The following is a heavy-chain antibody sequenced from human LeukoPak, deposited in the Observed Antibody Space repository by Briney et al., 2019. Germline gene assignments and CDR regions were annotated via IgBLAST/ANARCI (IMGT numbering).Heavy chain of an antibody. D-gene: IGHD3-3*01. CDR2: IYYSGSA. CDR1: GGSISSGDYY. CDR3: ARAEWLSVSVDY. V-gene: IGHV4-30-4*01. J-gene: IGHJ4*02. Sequence: SQPLSLICTVSGGSISSGDYYWSWIRQPPGKGLEWIGYIYYSGSAYYNPSLKSRVTISVDTSKNQYSLKLSSVTAADTAVYYCARAEWLSVSVDYWGQGTLVTVS.